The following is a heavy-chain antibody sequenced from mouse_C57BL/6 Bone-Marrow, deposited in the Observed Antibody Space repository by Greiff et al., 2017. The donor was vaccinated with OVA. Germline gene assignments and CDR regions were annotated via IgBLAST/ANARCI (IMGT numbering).Heavy chain of an antibody. Sequence: QVQLQQSGAELARPGASVKLSCKASGYTFTSYGISWVKQRTGQGLEWIGEIYPRSGNTYYNEKFKGKATLTADKSSSTAYMELRSLTSEDSAVYFCARIYYDYDRGTAWFAYWGQGTLVTVSA. CDR2: IYPRSGNT. J-gene: IGHJ3*01. V-gene: IGHV1-81*01. D-gene: IGHD2-4*01. CDR3: ARIYYDYDRGTAWFAY. CDR1: GYTFTSYG.